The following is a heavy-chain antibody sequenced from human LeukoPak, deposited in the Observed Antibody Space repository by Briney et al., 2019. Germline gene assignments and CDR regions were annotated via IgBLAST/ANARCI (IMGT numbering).Heavy chain of an antibody. J-gene: IGHJ3*02. Sequence: ASVKFSCKASGYTFTSYDINWVRQSTGQGLEWMGWMNPNSGNTGYAQKFQGRVTITRNTSISTAYMELSSLRSEDTAVYYCARGRSGYSGYGAFDIWGQGTMVTVSS. V-gene: IGHV1-8*03. D-gene: IGHD5-12*01. CDR2: MNPNSGNT. CDR3: ARGRSGYSGYGAFDI. CDR1: GYTFTSYD.